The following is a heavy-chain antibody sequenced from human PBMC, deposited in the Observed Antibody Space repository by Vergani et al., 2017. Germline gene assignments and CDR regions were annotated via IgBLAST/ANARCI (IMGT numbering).Heavy chain of an antibody. CDR1: GFTFGSYS. CDR3: AIGLPGYQLATQYFQP. D-gene: IGHD2-2*01. Sequence: EVQLVESAGGLVKPGGSLRLSCVASGFTFGSYSMNWVRQAPGKGLEWVSFISSSSSYRYYADSVKGRFTISRDNGEYSLLLQMNSLRPEDTAVYYCAIGLPGYQLATQYFQPCGQGTLVTVSS. CDR2: ISSSSSYR. V-gene: IGHV3-21*01. J-gene: IGHJ1*01.